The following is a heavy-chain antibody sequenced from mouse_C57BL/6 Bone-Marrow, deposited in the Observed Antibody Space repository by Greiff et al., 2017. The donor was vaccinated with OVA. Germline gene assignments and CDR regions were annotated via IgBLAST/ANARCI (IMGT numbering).Heavy chain of an antibody. Sequence: EVKLQQSGGDLVKPGGSLKLSCAASGFTFSSYGMSWVRQTPDKRLEWVATISSGGSYTYYPDSVKGRFTISRDNAKNTLYLQMSSLKSEDTAMYYCARQGSNPDYWGQGTTLTVSS. CDR1: GFTFSSYG. J-gene: IGHJ2*01. CDR2: ISSGGSYT. CDR3: ARQGSNPDY. D-gene: IGHD2-5*01. V-gene: IGHV5-6*01.